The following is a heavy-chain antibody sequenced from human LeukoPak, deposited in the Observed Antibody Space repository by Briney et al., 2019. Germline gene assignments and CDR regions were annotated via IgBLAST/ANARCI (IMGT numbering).Heavy chain of an antibody. D-gene: IGHD6-13*01. V-gene: IGHV3-21*01. CDR1: GFTFSSYS. Sequence: GGSLRLSCAASGFTFSSYSMNWVRKAPGKGLEWVSSISSSSSYIYYADSVKGRFTISRDNAKNSLYLQMNSLRAEDTAVYYCARDTSDHSSSWEGWFDPWGQGTLVTVSS. CDR3: ARDTSDHSSSWEGWFDP. J-gene: IGHJ5*02. CDR2: ISSSSSYI.